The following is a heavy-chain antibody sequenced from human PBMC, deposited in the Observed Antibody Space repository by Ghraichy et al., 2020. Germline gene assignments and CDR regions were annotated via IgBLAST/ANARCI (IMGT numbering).Heavy chain of an antibody. Sequence: GGSLRLSCVASGFTFTTYTINWVRQAPGKGLEWVSSIGSDSNSIYYADSMRGRFTISRDNARNSLYLQMNSLRAEDTALYYCARSTSPTRHFDYWGQGTLGTVSS. D-gene: IGHD2-2*01. CDR3: ARSTSPTRHFDY. J-gene: IGHJ4*02. CDR2: IGSDSNSI. CDR1: GFTFTTYT. V-gene: IGHV3-21*06.